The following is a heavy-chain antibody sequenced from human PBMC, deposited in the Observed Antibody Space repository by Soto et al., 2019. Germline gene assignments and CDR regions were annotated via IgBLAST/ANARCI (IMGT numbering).Heavy chain of an antibody. CDR2: ISSSSSYI. CDR3: ARDTFQGDYDILGAFDI. J-gene: IGHJ3*02. D-gene: IGHD3-9*01. CDR1: GFTFSSYS. V-gene: IGHV3-21*01. Sequence: GGSLRLSCAASGFTFSSYSMNWVRQAPGKGLEWVSSISSSSSYIYYADSVKGRFTISRDNAKNSLYLQMNSLRAEDTAVYYCARDTFQGDYDILGAFDIWGQGTMVTVS.